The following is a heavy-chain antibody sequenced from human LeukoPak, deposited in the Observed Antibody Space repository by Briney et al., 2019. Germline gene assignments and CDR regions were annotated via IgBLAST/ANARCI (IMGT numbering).Heavy chain of an antibody. CDR1: GFTFSTYG. CDR3: AKDRGY. J-gene: IGHJ4*02. CDR2: ISGSGGDT. V-gene: IGHV3-23*01. Sequence: GGSLRLSCAASGFTFSTYGMTWVRQAPGKGLEWVSGISGSGGDTYYADSVKGRFTISRGNSKNTLYLHMNSLRAEDTAVYYCAKDRGYWGQGTLVTVSS.